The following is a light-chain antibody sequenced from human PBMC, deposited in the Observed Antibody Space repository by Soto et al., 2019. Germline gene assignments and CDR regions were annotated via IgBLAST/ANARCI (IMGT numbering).Light chain of an antibody. Sequence: EIVLTQSPGTLSLSPGERATLSCRASQSVASNYLAWYQQKPGQTPRLLIYGASSRATDIPDRFSGSGSGTDFNLTISSLEPEDFAVYYCQQYGISPPYTFGQGTKLEIK. J-gene: IGKJ2*01. CDR2: GAS. V-gene: IGKV3-20*01. CDR3: QQYGISPPYT. CDR1: QSVASNY.